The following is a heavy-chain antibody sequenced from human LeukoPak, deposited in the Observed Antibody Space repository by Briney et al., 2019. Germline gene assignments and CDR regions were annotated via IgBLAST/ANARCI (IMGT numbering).Heavy chain of an antibody. Sequence: SETLSLTCAVYGGSFSGYYWSWIRQPPGKGLEWIGEINHSGSTNYNPSLKSRVTISVDTSKNQFSLKLSSVTAADTAVYYCARQYYDILTGYYHFDYWGQGTLVTVSS. CDR1: GGSFSGYY. J-gene: IGHJ4*02. D-gene: IGHD3-9*01. CDR2: INHSGST. V-gene: IGHV4-34*01. CDR3: ARQYYDILTGYYHFDY.